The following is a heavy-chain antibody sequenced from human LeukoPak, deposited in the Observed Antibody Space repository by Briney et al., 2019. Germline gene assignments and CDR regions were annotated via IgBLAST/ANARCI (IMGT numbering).Heavy chain of an antibody. CDR3: AREPARTSSFDY. J-gene: IGHJ4*02. V-gene: IGHV1-46*01. Sequence: ASVKVSCKPSGYTDSNYFIHWARQAPGQGLEWMGVIYPSSPRAEYAQKFQGRLPMTRETSTTTVYMELSSLTSEDTAVYYCAREPARTSSFDYWGQGTLVIVSS. CDR2: IYPSSPRA. D-gene: IGHD1-1*01. CDR1: GYTDSNYF.